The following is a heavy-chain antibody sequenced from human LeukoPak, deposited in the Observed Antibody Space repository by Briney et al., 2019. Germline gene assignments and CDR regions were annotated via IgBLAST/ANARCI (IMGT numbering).Heavy chain of an antibody. CDR3: AGGALDY. CDR2: INQDGRQQ. J-gene: IGHJ4*02. CDR1: GFTFSDYW. Sequence: GGSLRLSCVASGFTFSDYWMRWVRQAPGQGLEWVANINQDGRQQHFVGSVKGRFTISRDNAKDSLFLQLDSLRDEDTAVYYCAGGALDYWGQGTLVTVSS. V-gene: IGHV3-7*04.